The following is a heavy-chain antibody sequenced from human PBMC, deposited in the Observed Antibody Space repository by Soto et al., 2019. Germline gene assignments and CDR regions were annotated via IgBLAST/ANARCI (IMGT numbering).Heavy chain of an antibody. Sequence: SQTLSLTCAISGDSVSSSSVTWNWIRQSPSRGLEWLGRTSYRSKWTNDYAVSVKSRITINPDTSKNQFSLQLMSVTPEDTAVYYCAREGVHAFDVWGQGTVVTVSS. J-gene: IGHJ3*01. V-gene: IGHV6-1*01. CDR3: AREGVHAFDV. CDR2: TSYRSKWTN. CDR1: GDSVSSSSVT.